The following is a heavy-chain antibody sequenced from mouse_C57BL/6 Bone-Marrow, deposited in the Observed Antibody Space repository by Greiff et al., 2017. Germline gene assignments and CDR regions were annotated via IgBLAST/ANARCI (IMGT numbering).Heavy chain of an antibody. D-gene: IGHD2-2*01. CDR2: IDHSDSYT. CDR1: GYTFTSYW. Sequence: VQLQQPGAELVKPGASVKLSCKASGYTFTSYWMQWVKQRPGQGLEWIGEIDHSDSYTNYTQKFKGKATLTVDTSSSTAYMQLSSLTSEYSAVYYCARWLPYYFDYWGQGTTLTVSS. V-gene: IGHV1-50*01. J-gene: IGHJ2*01. CDR3: ARWLPYYFDY.